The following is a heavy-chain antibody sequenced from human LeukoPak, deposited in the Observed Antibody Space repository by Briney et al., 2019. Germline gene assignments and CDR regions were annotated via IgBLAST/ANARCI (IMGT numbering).Heavy chain of an antibody. CDR3: AKHGSGSSITGY. V-gene: IGHV3-23*01. Sequence: GGSLRLSCAASGFTFSSYAMSWVRQAPGKGLEWVSAISGSGGSTYYADSVKGRFTISRDNSKNPLYLQMNSLRAEDTAVYYCAKHGSGSSITGYWGQGTLVTVSS. CDR2: ISGSGGST. J-gene: IGHJ4*02. CDR1: GFTFSSYA. D-gene: IGHD6-6*01.